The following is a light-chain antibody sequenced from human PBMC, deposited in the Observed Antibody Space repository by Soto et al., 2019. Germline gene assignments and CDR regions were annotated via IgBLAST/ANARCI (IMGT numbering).Light chain of an antibody. Sequence: ASVGDSVTITCRASQTISNWLAWYQQKPGKAPTLLIYDASTLERGVPSRFSGTGSGTEFTLSIDSLQPDDFATYYCQQYHTSSITFGQGTRLEIK. CDR1: QTISNW. V-gene: IGKV1-5*01. CDR2: DAS. J-gene: IGKJ5*01. CDR3: QQYHTSSIT.